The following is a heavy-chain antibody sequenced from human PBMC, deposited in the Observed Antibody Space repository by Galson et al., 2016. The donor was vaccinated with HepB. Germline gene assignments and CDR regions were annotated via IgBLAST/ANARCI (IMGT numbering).Heavy chain of an antibody. CDR2: IGTTGDT. Sequence: SLRLSCAASGLSFTKYDMHWVRQATGKGLEWVAAIGTTGDTYYSGSVKGRFTISRDNAKNSLYLQMTSLRAEDTAVYYCARDVPDTCTRGWAYDYWGQGTLVTVSS. CDR1: GLSFTKYD. J-gene: IGHJ4*02. D-gene: IGHD2-8*01. CDR3: ARDVPDTCTRGWAYDY. V-gene: IGHV3-13*01.